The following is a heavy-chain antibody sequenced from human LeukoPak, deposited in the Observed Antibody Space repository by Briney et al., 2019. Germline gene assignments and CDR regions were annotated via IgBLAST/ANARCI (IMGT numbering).Heavy chain of an antibody. CDR1: GGTISSYY. CDR2: IYYSGST. Sequence: SGTLSLTCTVSGGTISSYYWSWIRQPPGKGLEWIGYIYYSGSTNYNPSLMSRITIYVATSKNQFSLKLSSVTAADADVYYCARVRFLESSAYYFDYWGQGTLVTVSS. V-gene: IGHV4-59*01. CDR3: ARVRFLESSAYYFDY. D-gene: IGHD3-3*01. J-gene: IGHJ4*02.